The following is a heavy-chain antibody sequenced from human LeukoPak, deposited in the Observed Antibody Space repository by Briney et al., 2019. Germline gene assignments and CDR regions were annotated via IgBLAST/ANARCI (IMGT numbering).Heavy chain of an antibody. D-gene: IGHD3-10*01. J-gene: IGHJ4*02. CDR3: ARDSGITMVRGVLY. CDR1: GFTFSSYG. CDR2: IRYDGSNK. Sequence: GGSLRLSCAASGFTFSSYGMHWVRQAPGKGLEWVAFIRYDGSNKYYADSVKGRFTISRDNSKNTLYLQMNSLRAEVTAVYYCARDSGITMVRGVLYWGQGTLVTVSS. V-gene: IGHV3-30*02.